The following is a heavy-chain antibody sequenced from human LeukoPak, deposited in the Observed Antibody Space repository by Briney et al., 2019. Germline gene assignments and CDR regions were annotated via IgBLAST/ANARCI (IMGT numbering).Heavy chain of an antibody. CDR2: INIAGSVT. CDR1: GFNFSNYW. J-gene: IGHJ4*02. V-gene: IGHV3-74*01. CDR3: AKEKPAAAGN. Sequence: GGSLRLSCAASGFNFSNYWMHWVRQAPGKGLEWVSRINIAGSVTTYADSVKGRFTISRDNAKKTLYLQMNSLRAEDTAVYYCAKEKPAAAGNWGQGTLVTVSS. D-gene: IGHD6-13*01.